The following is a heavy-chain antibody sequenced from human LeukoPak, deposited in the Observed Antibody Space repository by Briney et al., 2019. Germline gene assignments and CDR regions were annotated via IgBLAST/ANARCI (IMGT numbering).Heavy chain of an antibody. CDR1: GFTFSSHG. J-gene: IGHJ4*02. CDR2: IWYDASNK. D-gene: IGHD4-23*01. CDR3: ARDLRKYGSNSEYFDY. Sequence: GGSLRLSCAASGFTFSSHGMHWVRQAPGKGLEWVAVIWYDASNKYYADSVKGRFTVSRDNSKNTLYLQMNSLRAEDTAMYYCARDLRKYGSNSEYFDYWGQGTVVTVSS. V-gene: IGHV3-33*01.